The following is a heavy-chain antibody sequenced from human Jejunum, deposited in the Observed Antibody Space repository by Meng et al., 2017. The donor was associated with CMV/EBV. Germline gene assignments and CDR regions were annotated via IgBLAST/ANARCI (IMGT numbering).Heavy chain of an antibody. J-gene: IGHJ4*02. CDR2: IYYNGNA. D-gene: IGHD3-10*01. CDR3: ARGGIFRGVDY. V-gene: IGHV4-30-4*08. CDR1: GASISSGDYS. Sequence: QVQVQGPGPRPVKPSQTLSLTCTVSGASISSGDYSWNWIRQSPGKGLEWIGYIYYNGNAYYNPSLQSRVSISVDTSKNEFSLNLNSVTAADTALYFCARGGIFRGVDYWGQGTLVTVSS.